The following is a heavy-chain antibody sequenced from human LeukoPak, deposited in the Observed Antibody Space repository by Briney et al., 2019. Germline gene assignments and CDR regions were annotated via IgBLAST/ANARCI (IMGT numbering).Heavy chain of an antibody. CDR1: GGSISSGGYY. J-gene: IGHJ3*02. CDR3: ARGHYDILTGYYPDAFDI. D-gene: IGHD3-9*01. V-gene: IGHV4-31*03. Sequence: SQTLSLTCTVPGGSISSGGYYWSWIRQHPGKGLEWIGYIYYSGSTYYNPSLKSRVTISVDTSKNQFSLKLSSVTAADTAVYYCARGHYDILTGYYPDAFDIWGQGTMVTVSS. CDR2: IYYSGST.